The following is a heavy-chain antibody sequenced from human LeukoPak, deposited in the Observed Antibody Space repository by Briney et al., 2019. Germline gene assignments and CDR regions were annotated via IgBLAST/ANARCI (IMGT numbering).Heavy chain of an antibody. Sequence: PSETLSLTCTVSGDSISSISHYGGWIRQPPGKRLEWIGSIFYGGNIYYNPSLKSRVTISIDTSRNQFSLKLSSVTAADTAVYYCARTAGEYYPGAFDIWGQGTMVTVSS. J-gene: IGHJ3*02. CDR1: GDSISSISHY. CDR2: IFYGGNI. CDR3: ARTAGEYYPGAFDI. V-gene: IGHV4-39*01. D-gene: IGHD3-10*01.